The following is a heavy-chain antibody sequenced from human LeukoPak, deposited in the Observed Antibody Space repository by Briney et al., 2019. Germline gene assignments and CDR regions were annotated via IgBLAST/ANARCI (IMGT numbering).Heavy chain of an antibody. Sequence: GGSLRLSCAASGFTFSSYWMSWVRQAPGKGLEWVANIKQDGSEKYYVDSVKGRFTISRDNAKDSLYLQMNSLRAEDTAVYYCTRHQGYDSSGYNSDYWGQGTLVTVSS. CDR1: GFTFSSYW. CDR3: TRHQGYDSSGYNSDY. J-gene: IGHJ4*02. V-gene: IGHV3-7*01. CDR2: IKQDGSEK. D-gene: IGHD3-22*01.